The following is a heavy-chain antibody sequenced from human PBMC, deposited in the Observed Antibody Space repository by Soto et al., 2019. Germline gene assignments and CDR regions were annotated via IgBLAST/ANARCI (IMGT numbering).Heavy chain of an antibody. D-gene: IGHD3-16*02. CDR2: ISYDGSNK. CDR3: AKENYVWGSYHIDY. CDR1: GFTFSSYG. J-gene: IGHJ4*02. V-gene: IGHV3-30*18. Sequence: QVQLVESGGGVVQRGRSLRLSCAASGFTFSSYGMHWVRQAPGKGLEWVAVISYDGSNKYYADSVKGRFTISRDNSKNTLYLQMNSLRTEDTAVYYCAKENYVWGSYHIDYWGQGTLVTVSS.